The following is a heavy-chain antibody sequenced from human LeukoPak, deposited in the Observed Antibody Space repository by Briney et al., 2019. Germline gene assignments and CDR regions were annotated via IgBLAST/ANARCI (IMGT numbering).Heavy chain of an antibody. CDR3: ATYRRGYHDSSESYYFDY. D-gene: IGHD3-22*01. V-gene: IGHV3-23*01. CDR1: GFTFSRFA. J-gene: IGHJ4*02. Sequence: GGSLRLSCAASGFTFSRFAMSWVRQAPGKGLEWVSGISSSGDTTYYADSVKGRFTISRDNSKNTLYLQMNGLRAEDTAVYYCATYRRGYHDSSESYYFDYWGQGTLVTVSS. CDR2: ISSSGDTT.